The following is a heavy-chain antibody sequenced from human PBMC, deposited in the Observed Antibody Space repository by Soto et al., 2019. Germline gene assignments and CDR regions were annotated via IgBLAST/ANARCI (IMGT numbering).Heavy chain of an antibody. J-gene: IGHJ6*02. Sequence: GGSLRLSCAASGFTFSSYAMHWVRQAPGKGLEWVAVISYDGSNKYYADSVKGRFTISRDNSKNTLYLQMNSLRAEDTAVYYCARDKSRYYYGMDVWGQGTTVTVSS. CDR2: ISYDGSNK. V-gene: IGHV3-30-3*01. CDR3: ARDKSRYYYGMDV. CDR1: GFTFSSYA.